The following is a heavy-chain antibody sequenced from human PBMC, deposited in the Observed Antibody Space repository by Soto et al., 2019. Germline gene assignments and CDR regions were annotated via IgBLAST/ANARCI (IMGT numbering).Heavy chain of an antibody. CDR3: ARQTTYSSSWYDY. Sequence: QVQLQESGPGLVKASETLSLTCTVSGGSMSKYYLAWIRQPAGKGPEWIGRIYTSGATNYNPSLKSRVTMSVDTSKNQFSLNLSSVTAADTALYFCARQTTYSSSWYDYWGHGILVTVSS. CDR1: GGSMSKYY. CDR2: IYTSGAT. J-gene: IGHJ5*01. V-gene: IGHV4-4*07. D-gene: IGHD6-13*01.